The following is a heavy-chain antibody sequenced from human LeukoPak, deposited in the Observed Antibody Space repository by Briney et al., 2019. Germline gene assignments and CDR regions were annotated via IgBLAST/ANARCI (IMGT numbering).Heavy chain of an antibody. CDR2: IKKDGSEK. CDR3: ARAQNDFWSGYFDY. J-gene: IGHJ4*02. V-gene: IGHV3-7*04. CDR1: AFFFSGYW. Sequence: GGSLRLSCAASAFFFSGYWMSWVRQAPGKGLEWVTNIKKDGSEKFYVDSVKGRFSISRDNTKNSLYLQMNSLRAEDTAVYYCARAQNDFWSGYFDYWGQGILVTVSS. D-gene: IGHD3-3*01.